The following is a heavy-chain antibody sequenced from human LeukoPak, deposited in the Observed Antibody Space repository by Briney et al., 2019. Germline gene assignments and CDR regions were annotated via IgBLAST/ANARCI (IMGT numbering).Heavy chain of an antibody. CDR1: GFTFSNAG. Sequence: GGSLRLSCTASGFTFSNAGMNWVRQAPGKGLDWVGRIKTKREGGTTDYAAPAKGRFTISRDDSKNALFLQMDSLKSDDTAMYYCTTEFKELGSFFYFYYMDVWGTGTTVTISS. V-gene: IGHV3-15*01. J-gene: IGHJ6*03. CDR2: IKTKREGGTT. D-gene: IGHD3-10*01. CDR3: TTEFKELGSFFYFYYMDV.